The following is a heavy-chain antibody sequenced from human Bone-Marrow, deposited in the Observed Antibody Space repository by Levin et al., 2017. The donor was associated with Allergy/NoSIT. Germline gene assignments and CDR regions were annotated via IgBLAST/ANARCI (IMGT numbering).Heavy chain of an antibody. CDR2: MAYDGSNE. V-gene: IGHV3-30*04. CDR3: ARGKWGIGVAGHEDY. J-gene: IGHJ4*02. CDR1: GFTFSSYA. Sequence: PGESLKISCAASGFTFSSYAMHWVRQAPGKGLEWVAVMAYDGSNEYYADSVKGRFTISRDNSKNILYLGMNSLKTEDTAVYYCARGKWGIGVAGHEDYWGQGTLVTVSS. D-gene: IGHD6-19*01.